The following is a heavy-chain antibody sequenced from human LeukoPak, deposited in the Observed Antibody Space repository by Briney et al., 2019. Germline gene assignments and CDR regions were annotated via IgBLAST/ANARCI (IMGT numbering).Heavy chain of an antibody. D-gene: IGHD1-26*01. CDR1: GGSMSSYY. CDR2: IFYSGST. V-gene: IGHV4-59*08. J-gene: IGHJ4*02. CDR3: ARQPYMLGAYYFDY. Sequence: SETLSLSCTVSGGSMSSYYWSWIRQPPGKGLEWIGYIFYSGSTNYNPSLKSRVTLSVDTSKNQFSLKLGSVTAADTAVYYCARQPYMLGAYYFDYWGQGTLVTVSS.